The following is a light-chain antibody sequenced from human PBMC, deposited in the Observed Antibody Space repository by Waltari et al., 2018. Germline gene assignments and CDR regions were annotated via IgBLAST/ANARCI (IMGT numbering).Light chain of an antibody. CDR3: QQSYSTPQT. CDR2: AAS. CDR1: QSISSY. J-gene: IGKJ3*01. V-gene: IGKV1-39*01. Sequence: DIQMTQSPSSLSASVGDRVTITCRASQSISSYLTWYQQKPGKAPKLLIYAASSLQSGVPSRVSGSGSGTDFTLTISSLQPEDFATYYCQQSYSTPQTFGPGTKVDIK.